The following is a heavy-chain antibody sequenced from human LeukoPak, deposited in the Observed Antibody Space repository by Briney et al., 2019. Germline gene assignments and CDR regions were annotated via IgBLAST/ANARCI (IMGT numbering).Heavy chain of an antibody. Sequence: GGSLRLSCAASGFTFSSYGMHWVRQAPGKGLEWVAVIWYDGSNKYYADSVKGRFTISRDNSKNTLYLQMNSLRAEDTAVYYCAKDRFRSSGYYYYFDYWGQGTLVTVSS. CDR1: GFTFSSYG. CDR2: IWYDGSNK. J-gene: IGHJ4*02. CDR3: AKDRFRSSGYYYYFDY. D-gene: IGHD3-22*01. V-gene: IGHV3-33*06.